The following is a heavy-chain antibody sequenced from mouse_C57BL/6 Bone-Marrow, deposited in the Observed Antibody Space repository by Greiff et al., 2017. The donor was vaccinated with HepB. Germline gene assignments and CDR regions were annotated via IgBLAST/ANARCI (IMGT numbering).Heavy chain of an antibody. Sequence: VQLKQSGPVLVKPGASVKMSCKASGYTFTDYYMNWVKQSHGKSLEWIGVINPYNGGTSYNQKFKGKATLTVDKSSSTAYMELNSLTSEDSAVYYCADDYDGYFDVWGTGTTVTVSS. CDR3: ADDYDGYFDV. CDR1: GYTFTDYY. D-gene: IGHD2-4*01. CDR2: INPYNGGT. V-gene: IGHV1-19*01. J-gene: IGHJ1*03.